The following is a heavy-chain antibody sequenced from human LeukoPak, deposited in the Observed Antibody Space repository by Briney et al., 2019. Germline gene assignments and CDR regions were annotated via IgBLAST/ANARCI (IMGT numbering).Heavy chain of an antibody. V-gene: IGHV3-7*01. CDR2: INQDGSEK. D-gene: IGHD4-23*01. Sequence: PGGSLRLSCAASGSIFSTYWMTWVRQAPGKGLEWVANINQDGSEKFYVDSVKGRFTISRDNSKNTLYLQMGSLRTEDMGVYYCAREAYGGNSDHFDYWGQGTLVTVSS. J-gene: IGHJ4*02. CDR1: GSIFSTYW. CDR3: AREAYGGNSDHFDY.